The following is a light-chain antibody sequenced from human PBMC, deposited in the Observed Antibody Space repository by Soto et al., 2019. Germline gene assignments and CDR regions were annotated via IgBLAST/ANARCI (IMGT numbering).Light chain of an antibody. J-gene: IGKJ1*01. CDR2: GAN. V-gene: IGKV1-39*01. CDR1: QSISRY. Sequence: RIQYPYTLYPSVVDIITITCRSSQSISRYLNWYQQRPGTAPKVLIFGANSLQSGIPSRFSGSGSGTEFTLTICIWHPEDFAAYYCQHKNVPPGTFGQGTKVDIK. CDR3: QHKNVPPGT.